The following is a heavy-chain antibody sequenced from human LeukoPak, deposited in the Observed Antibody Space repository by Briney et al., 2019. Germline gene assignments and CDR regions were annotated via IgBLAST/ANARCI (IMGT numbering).Heavy chain of an antibody. Sequence: SETLSLTCTVSGGSINSYYWNWIRQPPGKGLEWIGYIYYSGGTNYNPSLKSRVTIAVDTSKNQFSLKLSSVIAADTAVYYCARRAAAVGTYYMDVWGKGTTVTASS. CDR2: IYYSGGT. J-gene: IGHJ6*03. D-gene: IGHD6-13*01. CDR1: GGSINSYY. CDR3: ARRAAAVGTYYMDV. V-gene: IGHV4-59*01.